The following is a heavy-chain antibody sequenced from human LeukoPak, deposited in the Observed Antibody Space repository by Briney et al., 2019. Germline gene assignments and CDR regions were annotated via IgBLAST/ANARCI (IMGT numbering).Heavy chain of an antibody. V-gene: IGHV4-39*07. Sequence: SETLSLTCTVSGGSISSSSYFWGWIRQPPGKGLEWIGSIFYSGSTYYNPSLKSRVTISVDTSKNQFSLRLSSVTAADTAVYYCARAVVRGVMIGAFDPWGQGTLVTVSS. J-gene: IGHJ5*02. CDR3: ARAVVRGVMIGAFDP. CDR1: GGSISSSSYF. CDR2: IFYSGST. D-gene: IGHD3-10*01.